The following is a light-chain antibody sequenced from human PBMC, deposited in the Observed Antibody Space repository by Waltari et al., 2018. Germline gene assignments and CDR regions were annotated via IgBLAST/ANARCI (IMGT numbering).Light chain of an antibody. CDR3: QQYDNSLWT. CDR2: GPS. CDR1: QRVSSKY. V-gene: IGKV3-20*01. Sequence: EIVLTQSPGTLSLSPGETATLSCRARQRVSSKYLDWYQQKPGQAPRLLIYGPSTRATDIPVRFSGSGSGTDFTLTISRLEPEDFAVYYCQQYDNSLWTFGQGTKVEIK. J-gene: IGKJ1*01.